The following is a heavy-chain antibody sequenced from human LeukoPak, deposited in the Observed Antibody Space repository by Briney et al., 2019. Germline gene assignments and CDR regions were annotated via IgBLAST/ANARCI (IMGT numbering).Heavy chain of an antibody. Sequence: GGSLRLSCAASGFTFSSYAMSWVRQAPGKGLEWVSAISGSGGSTYYADSVKGRFTISRDNSKNTLYLQMNSLRAEDTAVYYCAKDGVGDGSSPNWFDPWGQGTLVTVSS. D-gene: IGHD5-24*01. V-gene: IGHV3-23*01. CDR2: ISGSGGST. J-gene: IGHJ5*02. CDR1: GFTFSSYA. CDR3: AKDGVGDGSSPNWFDP.